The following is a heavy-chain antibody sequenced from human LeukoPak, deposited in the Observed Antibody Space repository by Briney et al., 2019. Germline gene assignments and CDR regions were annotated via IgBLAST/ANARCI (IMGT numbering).Heavy chain of an antibody. CDR3: ARVQRGVRSPTDY. Sequence: TGGSLRLSCAASGFTFSSYAMSRVRQAPGRGLEWVSTISGSGGTTYYADSVKGRFTISRDNSKSTLYLQMNSLRAEDTAVYYCARVQRGVRSPTDYWGQGTLVTVSS. V-gene: IGHV3-23*01. J-gene: IGHJ4*02. CDR1: GFTFSSYA. D-gene: IGHD4-17*01. CDR2: ISGSGGTT.